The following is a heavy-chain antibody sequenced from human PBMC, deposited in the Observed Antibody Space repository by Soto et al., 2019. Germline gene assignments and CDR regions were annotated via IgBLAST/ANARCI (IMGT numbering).Heavy chain of an antibody. Sequence: GASVKVSCKASGYSFTNNDATWVRQATGQGLEWMGWMNPGSGDTGYAQKFQGRVTMTRDISIATAYMELRSLRSDDTAVYYCARERVVTVPLDYWGQGTLVTVSS. CDR2: MNPGSGDT. D-gene: IGHD3-3*01. J-gene: IGHJ4*02. CDR3: ARERVVTVPLDY. V-gene: IGHV1-8*01. CDR1: GYSFTNND.